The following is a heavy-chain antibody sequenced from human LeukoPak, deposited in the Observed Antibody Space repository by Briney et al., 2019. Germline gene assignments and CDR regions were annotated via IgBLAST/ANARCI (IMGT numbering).Heavy chain of an antibody. CDR3: ARGGQSKYDSSGYGNYFDY. J-gene: IGHJ4*02. CDR2: ISSNGGST. D-gene: IGHD3-22*01. V-gene: IGHV3-64*01. Sequence: GGSLRLSCAASGFTFSSYVMYWVRQAPGKGLEYVSSISSNGGSTYYANSVKGRFTISRDNSKNTLYLQMGSLRAEDMAVYYCARGGQSKYDSSGYGNYFDYWGQGTLVTVSS. CDR1: GFTFSSYV.